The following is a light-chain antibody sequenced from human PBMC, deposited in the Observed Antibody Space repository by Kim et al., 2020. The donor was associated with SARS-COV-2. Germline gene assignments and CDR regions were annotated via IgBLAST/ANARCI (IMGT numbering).Light chain of an antibody. J-gene: IGLJ2*01. CDR3: AAWDHSLKGLP. CDR2: KNN. V-gene: IGLV1-47*01. Sequence: QSVLTQPPSASATPGQTITISCSGGTSNIGSHYVYWYQQFPGTAPKVLIHKNNQRPSGVPDRFSASKSGTSGSLVISGLRSEDEADYFCAAWDHSLKGLPFGGGTKVTVL. CDR1: TSNIGSHY.